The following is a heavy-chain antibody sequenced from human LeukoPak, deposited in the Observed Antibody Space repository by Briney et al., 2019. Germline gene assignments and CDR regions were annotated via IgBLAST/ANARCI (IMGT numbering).Heavy chain of an antibody. V-gene: IGHV3-21*01. CDR2: ISSSSSYI. Sequence: GGYLRLSCAASGFTFSSYSMNWVRQAPGKGLEWVSSISSSSSYIYYADSVKGRFTISRDNAKNSLYLQMNSLRAEDTAVYYCARAPDYGDYVHYWGQGTLVTVSS. CDR3: ARAPDYGDYVHY. J-gene: IGHJ4*02. CDR1: GFTFSSYS. D-gene: IGHD4-17*01.